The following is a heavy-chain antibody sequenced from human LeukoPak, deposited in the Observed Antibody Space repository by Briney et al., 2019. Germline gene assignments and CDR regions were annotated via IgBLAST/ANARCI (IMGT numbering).Heavy chain of an antibody. CDR1: GFTFSTYG. CDR2: IWYDGSNK. Sequence: GSSLRLSCAASGFTFSTYGMQWVRQAPGRGLEWVAVIWYDGSNKYYADSLKGRFTVSRDNSKDTEYLQMNSLRAEDTAVYYCARDRWAIDYWGQGTLVTVSS. J-gene: IGHJ4*02. D-gene: IGHD5-24*01. CDR3: ARDRWAIDY. V-gene: IGHV3-33*01.